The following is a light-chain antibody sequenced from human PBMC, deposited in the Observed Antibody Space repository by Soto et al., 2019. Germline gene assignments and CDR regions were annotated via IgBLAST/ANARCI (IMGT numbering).Light chain of an antibody. Sequence: QSALTQPRSVSGSPGQSVTISCTGTSSDVGGYNYVSWYQQHPGKAPKLMIYDVSKRPSGVPDRFSGSKSGNTASLTISGLQAEDEADYYCCSYAGSYPVVFGRGTKLTVL. J-gene: IGLJ2*01. CDR1: SSDVGGYNY. V-gene: IGLV2-11*01. CDR2: DVS. CDR3: CSYAGSYPVV.